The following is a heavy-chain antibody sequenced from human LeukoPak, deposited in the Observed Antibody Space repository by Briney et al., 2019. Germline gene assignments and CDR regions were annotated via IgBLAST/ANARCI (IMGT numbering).Heavy chain of an antibody. Sequence: SETLSLTCTVSGGSISSYYWSWIRQPPGKGLEWIGYNYYSGSTYYNPSLKSRVTISVDTSKNQFSLKLSSVTAADTAVYYCARQGIGDCTNGVCYTHLDYWGQGTLVTVSS. J-gene: IGHJ4*02. CDR2: NYYSGST. D-gene: IGHD2-8*01. V-gene: IGHV4-59*08. CDR3: ARQGIGDCTNGVCYTHLDY. CDR1: GGSISSYY.